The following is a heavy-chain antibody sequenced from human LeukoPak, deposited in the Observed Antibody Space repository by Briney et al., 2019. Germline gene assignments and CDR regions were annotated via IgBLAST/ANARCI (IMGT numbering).Heavy chain of an antibody. D-gene: IGHD1-26*01. CDR1: GFTFSSYA. V-gene: IGHV3-30-3*01. CDR3: ARDRYSGGYKD. CDR2: ISYDGSNK. Sequence: GGSLRLSCAASGFTFSSYAMHWVRQAPGKGLEWVAVISYDGSNKYYADSVKGRFTISRDNSKNTLYLQMNSLRAEDTAVYYCARDRYSGGYKDWGQGTLVTVSS. J-gene: IGHJ4*02.